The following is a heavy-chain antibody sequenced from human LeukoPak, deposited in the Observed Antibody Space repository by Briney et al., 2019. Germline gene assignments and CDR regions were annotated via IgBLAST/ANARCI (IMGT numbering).Heavy chain of an antibody. J-gene: IGHJ4*02. CDR2: ISGSGGST. Sequence: PGGSLRLSCAASGFTFSDYYMSWIRQAPGKGLEWVSYISGSGGSTYYADSVKGRFTISRDNSKNTLYLQMNSLRAEDTAVYYCAKDRTTVTTWDFDYWGQGTLVTVSS. CDR1: GFTFSDYY. V-gene: IGHV3-23*01. CDR3: AKDRTTVTTWDFDY. D-gene: IGHD4-11*01.